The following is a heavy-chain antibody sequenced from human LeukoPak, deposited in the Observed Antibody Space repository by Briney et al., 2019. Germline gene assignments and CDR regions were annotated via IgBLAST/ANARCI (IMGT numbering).Heavy chain of an antibody. D-gene: IGHD3-22*01. J-gene: IGHJ4*02. V-gene: IGHV1-2*02. Sequence: ASVKVSCKASGYTFTGYYMHWVRQAPGQGLEWMGWINPNSGGTNYAQKFQGRVTMTRDTSISTAYMELSRLRSDDTAVYYCARDFYDSSGYSYVLDGGGQARLVTASS. CDR2: INPNSGGT. CDR1: GYTFTGYY. CDR3: ARDFYDSSGYSYVLDG.